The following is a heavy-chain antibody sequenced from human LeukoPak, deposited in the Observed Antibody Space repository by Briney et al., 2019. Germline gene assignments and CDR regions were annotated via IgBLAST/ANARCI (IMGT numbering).Heavy chain of an antibody. V-gene: IGHV3-48*02. CDR2: ISSSSKI. CDR3: TRSANPGAHDFDP. J-gene: IGHJ5*02. CDR1: GFTFSSYA. Sequence: GGSLRLSCAASGFTFSSYAMAWVRQAPGKGLEWLSYISSSSKINYADSMKGRFTISRDNAKNSLYLQMNSLIDEDTAVYYCTRSANPGAHDFDPWGQGTLVTVSS.